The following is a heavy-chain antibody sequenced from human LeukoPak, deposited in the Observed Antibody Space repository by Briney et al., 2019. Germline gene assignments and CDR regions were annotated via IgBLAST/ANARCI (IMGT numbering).Heavy chain of an antibody. Sequence: PGGSLRLSCAASGFTVSSNYMSWVRQAPGKGLEWVSVIYSGGSTYYADSVKGRFTISRDNSKNTLYLQMNSLRAEDTAVYYCASLNDSSGYYYYYGMDVWGQGTTVTVSS. D-gene: IGHD3-22*01. V-gene: IGHV3-66*01. J-gene: IGHJ6*02. CDR1: GFTVSSNY. CDR2: IYSGGST. CDR3: ASLNDSSGYYYYYGMDV.